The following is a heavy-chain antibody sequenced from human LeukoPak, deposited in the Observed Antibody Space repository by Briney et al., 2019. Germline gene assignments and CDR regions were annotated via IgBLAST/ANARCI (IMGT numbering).Heavy chain of an antibody. Sequence: GGSLRLSCEASGFTFSIYGMHWVRQAPGKGLEWVALISYDGSDKYYADSVKGRFTISRDNSRDTLYLEMNSLRTEDRAVYYCARANSSAWHNFDFWGQGTLVTASS. J-gene: IGHJ4*02. D-gene: IGHD6-19*01. CDR3: ARANSSAWHNFDF. CDR1: GFTFSIYG. CDR2: ISYDGSDK. V-gene: IGHV3-30*03.